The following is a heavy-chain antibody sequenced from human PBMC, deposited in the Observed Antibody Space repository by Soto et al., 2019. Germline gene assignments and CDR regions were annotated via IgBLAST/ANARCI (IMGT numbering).Heavy chain of an antibody. CDR3: ARPIVYCSGGSCYSDYYDYMDV. CDR2: ISAYNGNT. V-gene: IGHV1-18*01. J-gene: IGHJ6*03. D-gene: IGHD2-15*01. CDR1: GYTFTSYG. Sequence: QVQLVQSGAEVKKPGASVKVSCKASGYTFTSYGISWVRQAPGQGLEWMGWISAYNGNTNYAQKLQGRVTMTTDTSTSTAYMELRSLRSDDTAVYYCARPIVYCSGGSCYSDYYDYMDVWGKGTTVTVSS.